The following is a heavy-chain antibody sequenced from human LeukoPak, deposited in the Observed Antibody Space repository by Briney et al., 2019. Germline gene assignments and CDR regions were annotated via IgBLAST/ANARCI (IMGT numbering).Heavy chain of an antibody. CDR2: INPSGGST. J-gene: IGHJ4*02. D-gene: IGHD5-12*01. CDR1: GYTFTSYY. Sequence: ASVKVSCKASGYTFTSYYMHWVRQAPGQGLEWMGIINPSGGSTSYAQKFQGRVTMTRDMSTSTVYMELSSLRSEDTAVYYCAREMAKIMSLKYLGQGTLVNVSS. CDR3: AREMAKIMSLKY. V-gene: IGHV1-46*01.